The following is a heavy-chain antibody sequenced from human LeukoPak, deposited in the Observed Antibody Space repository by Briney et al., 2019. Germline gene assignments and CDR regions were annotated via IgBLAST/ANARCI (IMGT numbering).Heavy chain of an antibody. CDR2: INAANGNT. Sequence: ASVKVSCKASGYTFTSYDINWVRQATGQGLEWMGWINAANGNTKSSQKFQGRVTITRDTSATTAYMELSSLRSEDTAVYYCARGGTFDYWGQGTLVTVSS. J-gene: IGHJ4*02. CDR1: GYTFTSYD. V-gene: IGHV1-3*01. CDR3: ARGGTFDY.